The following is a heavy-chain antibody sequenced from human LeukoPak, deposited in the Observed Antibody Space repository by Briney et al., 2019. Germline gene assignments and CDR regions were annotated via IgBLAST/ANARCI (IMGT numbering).Heavy chain of an antibody. CDR3: ARDTHCSGPICVNYLSFYFDY. D-gene: IGHD2-2*01. V-gene: IGHV3-7*01. CDR2: IKQDGSEK. Sequence: PGGSLRLSCAASGFTFSISWMSWVRQAPGKGLEWVANIKQDGSEKYYVDSVKGRFTISRDNAKDSLYLQMNSLRAEDTAVYYCARDTHCSGPICVNYLSFYFDYWGQGTLVTVSS. J-gene: IGHJ4*02. CDR1: GFTFSISW.